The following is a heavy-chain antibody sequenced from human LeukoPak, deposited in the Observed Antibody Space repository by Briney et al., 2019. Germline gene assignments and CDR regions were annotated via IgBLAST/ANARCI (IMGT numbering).Heavy chain of an antibody. V-gene: IGHV3-33*01. CDR3: ARELFGSGSCPDY. CDR1: GFTFSSYA. Sequence: PGTSLRLSCTAPGFTFSSYAIHWIRQAPGKGLEWVALVWHDGSNRYYSEAVKGRFTISRDNFKNTVYLQINSLRAEDTAVYYCARELFGSGSCPDYWGQGTRVTVSS. D-gene: IGHD3-10*01. J-gene: IGHJ4*02. CDR2: VWHDGSNR.